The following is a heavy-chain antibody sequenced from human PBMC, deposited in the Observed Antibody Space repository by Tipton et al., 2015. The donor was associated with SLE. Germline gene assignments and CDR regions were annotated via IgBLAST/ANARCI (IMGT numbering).Heavy chain of an antibody. CDR3: ARTVTPLGAFDI. Sequence: TLSLTCAVYGGSFSGYYWSWIRQPPGKGLEWIGEINHSGSTNYNPSLKSRVTISVDTSKNQFSLKLSSVTAADTAVYYCARTVTPLGAFDIWGQGTMVPVSS. CDR1: GGSFSGYY. V-gene: IGHV4-34*01. J-gene: IGHJ3*02. CDR2: INHSGST. D-gene: IGHD4-17*01.